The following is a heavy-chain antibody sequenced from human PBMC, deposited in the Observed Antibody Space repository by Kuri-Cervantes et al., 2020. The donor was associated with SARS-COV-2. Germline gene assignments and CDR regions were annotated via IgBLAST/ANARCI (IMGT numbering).Heavy chain of an antibody. J-gene: IGHJ5*02. Sequence: ASVKVSCKASGGTFSSYAISWVRQAPGKGLEWMGGFDPEDGETIYAQKFQGRVTMTEDTSTDTAYMELSSLRSEDTAVYYCATASPHYVQSNWFDPWGQGTLVTVSS. D-gene: IGHD1-1*01. CDR1: GGTFSSYA. V-gene: IGHV1-24*01. CDR3: ATASPHYVQSNWFDP. CDR2: FDPEDGET.